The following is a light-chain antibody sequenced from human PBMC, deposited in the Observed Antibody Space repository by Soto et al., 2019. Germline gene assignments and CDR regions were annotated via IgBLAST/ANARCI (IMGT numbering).Light chain of an antibody. CDR3: QQRNVWPPIT. CDR1: QSIHTS. CDR2: DST. V-gene: IGKV3-11*01. Sequence: FLRRSPATLSLSPCEIATLSCRSSQSIHTSLAWYQQKPGQPPRLVVYDSTLRANGVPDRFGGSRSGTEFTLTINNLEPEDFAVYYCQQRNVWPPITFGQGTRLEIK. J-gene: IGKJ5*01.